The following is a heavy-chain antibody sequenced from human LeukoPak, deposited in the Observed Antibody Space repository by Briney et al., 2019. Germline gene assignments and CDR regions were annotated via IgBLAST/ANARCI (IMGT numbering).Heavy chain of an antibody. J-gene: IGHJ4*02. CDR2: IYPGDSDT. Sequence: GESLKISCKGSGYSFTSYWIGWVRQMPGKGLEWMGIIYPGDSDTRYSPSFQGQVTISADKSISTAYLQWSSLKASDTAMYYCARHPSAEDIVATIYPDYWGQGTLVTVSP. CDR1: GYSFTSYW. D-gene: IGHD5-12*01. V-gene: IGHV5-51*01. CDR3: ARHPSAEDIVATIYPDY.